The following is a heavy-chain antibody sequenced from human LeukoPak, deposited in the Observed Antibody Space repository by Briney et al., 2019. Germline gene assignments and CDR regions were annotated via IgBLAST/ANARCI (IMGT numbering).Heavy chain of an antibody. CDR3: AKGVTTVRIYYHGMDV. D-gene: IGHD4-17*01. J-gene: IGHJ6*02. Sequence: GGSLRLSCAASGFTFSSCAMSWVRQAPGKGLEWVSLISGSGDSRYYADSVKGRFAISGDNAKNTLWLQMNSLRAEDAAVYYCAKGVTTVRIYYHGMDVWGQGTTVTVSS. CDR2: ISGSGDSR. CDR1: GFTFSSCA. V-gene: IGHV3-23*01.